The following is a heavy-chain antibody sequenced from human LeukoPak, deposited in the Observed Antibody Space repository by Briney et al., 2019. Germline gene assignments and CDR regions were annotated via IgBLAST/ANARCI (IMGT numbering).Heavy chain of an antibody. Sequence: GESLQISCKGAGCGFTSYWIGWGRQMPGKGREGRGIIYPGDSDTRYSPSFQGQVTISADKSISTAYLQWSSVKAADTAMYYCARRHYYGSGHYFDYWGQGTLVTVSS. J-gene: IGHJ4*02. V-gene: IGHV5-51*01. D-gene: IGHD3-10*01. CDR3: ARRHYYGSGHYFDY. CDR1: GCGFTSYW. CDR2: IYPGDSDT.